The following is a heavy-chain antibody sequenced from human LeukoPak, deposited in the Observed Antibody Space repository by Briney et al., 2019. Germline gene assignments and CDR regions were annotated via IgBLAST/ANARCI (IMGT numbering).Heavy chain of an antibody. CDR2: INHSGST. J-gene: IGHJ4*02. CDR1: GGSFSGYY. CDR3: ARRAIVVVPAASRAYYFDY. D-gene: IGHD2-2*01. Sequence: PSETLSLTCAVYGGSFSGYYWSWIRQPPGKGLEWIGEINHSGSTKYNPSLRSRVTISVDTSTRQCYLKLSSVTAADTAVYYCARRAIVVVPAASRAYYFDYWGQGTLVTVSS. V-gene: IGHV4-34*01.